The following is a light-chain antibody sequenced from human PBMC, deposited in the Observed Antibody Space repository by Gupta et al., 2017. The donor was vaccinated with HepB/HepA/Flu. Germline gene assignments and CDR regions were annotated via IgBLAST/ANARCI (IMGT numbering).Light chain of an antibody. CDR2: DNN. J-gene: IGLJ3*02. V-gene: IGLV1-51*01. Sequence: QSVLTQPPSVSAAPGHKVTISCSGSSSNIGNNYVSLYQQLPVTAPKLLIYDNNKRPSGQSDVFSGSKSGTSATMGITGIQTGDAADYYCGTWDRFQSAGHVFGGGTKLTVL. CDR1: SSNIGNNY. CDR3: GTWDRFQSAGHV.